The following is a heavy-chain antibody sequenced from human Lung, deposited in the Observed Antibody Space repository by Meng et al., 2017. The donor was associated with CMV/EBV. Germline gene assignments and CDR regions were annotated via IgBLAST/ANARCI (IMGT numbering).Heavy chain of an antibody. CDR1: GLTFNIYA. CDR3: ARDSGAAARPGYFDD. D-gene: IGHD6-6*01. CDR2: VSYDGNDK. J-gene: IGHJ4*02. V-gene: IGHV3-30*04. Sequence: GESLKISCTASGLTFNIYAFHWVRQTPGKGLEWLAVVSYDGNDKVYADSVKGRFTVSRDNSKEKVYLHLNSLRSGDTALYVCARDSGAAARPGYFDDWGQGTPVTVSS.